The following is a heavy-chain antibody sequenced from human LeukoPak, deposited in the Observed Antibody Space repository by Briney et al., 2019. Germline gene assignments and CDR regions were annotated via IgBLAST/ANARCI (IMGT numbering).Heavy chain of an antibody. CDR2: IYNSGTT. CDR1: GGSISSGGYS. CDR3: ARSILRYYFDSSGYYPYYFDY. D-gene: IGHD3-22*01. Sequence: PSQTLSLTCAVSGGSISSGGYSWNWIWQPPGKGLERIGCIYNSGTTSYNPSLKSRVTMSVDTSKNQFSLKLSSVTAADTAVYYCARSILRYYFDSSGYYPYYFDYWGQGMLVTVSS. V-gene: IGHV4-30-4*07. J-gene: IGHJ4*02.